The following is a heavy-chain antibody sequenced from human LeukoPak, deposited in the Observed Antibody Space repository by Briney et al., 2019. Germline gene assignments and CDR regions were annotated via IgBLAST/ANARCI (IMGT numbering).Heavy chain of an antibody. CDR3: ARHCGSTSCYVTTIFDY. D-gene: IGHD2-2*01. CDR2: VYYSGST. V-gene: IGHV4-59*08. CDR1: GGSNNRYD. Sequence: SETLTLTCTVSGGSNNRYDWSWIRQPPGKGLEWIGYVYYSGSTSYNPSLRGRVTPSVKTSKNQLFLKLSCVTAADTAIYYCARHCGSTSCYVTTIFDYWGQGTLVTVSS. J-gene: IGHJ4*02.